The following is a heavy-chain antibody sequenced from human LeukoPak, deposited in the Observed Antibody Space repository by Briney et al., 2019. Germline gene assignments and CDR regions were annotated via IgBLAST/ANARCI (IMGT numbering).Heavy chain of an antibody. J-gene: IGHJ5*02. V-gene: IGHV1-8*01. D-gene: IGHD3-10*02. CDR3: AIGGLILFGQLLPNWFDP. CDR1: GYTFTSYD. CDR2: MNPNSGNT. Sequence: ASVTVSFKASGYTFTSYDINWVRQATGQGLEWMGWMNPNSGNTSYAQKFQGRVTMTSTTSISKAYMELRSLRSEGTAVYYCAIGGLILFGQLLPNWFDPWGQGTLVTVSS.